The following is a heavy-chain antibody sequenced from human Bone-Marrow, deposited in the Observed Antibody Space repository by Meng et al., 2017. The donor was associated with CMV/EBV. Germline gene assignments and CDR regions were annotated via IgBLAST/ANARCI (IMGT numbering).Heavy chain of an antibody. J-gene: IGHJ4*02. CDR1: GFTFNNYG. D-gene: IGHD3-3*01. CDR3: AEGSDFWSGYYDGY. CDR2: IQYDGSNK. Sequence: GSLKISCGASGFTFNNYGMHWVRQAPGKGLEWVAFIQYDGSNKYYADSVKGRFTISRDNSKNTLYPQMNRLRAQGTAVYDFAEGSDFWSGYYDGYWGQGTLVTVSS. V-gene: IGHV3-30*02.